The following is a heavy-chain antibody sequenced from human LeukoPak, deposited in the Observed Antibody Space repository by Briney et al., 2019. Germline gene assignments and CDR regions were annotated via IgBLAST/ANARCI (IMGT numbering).Heavy chain of an antibody. CDR2: ISYDGSNK. V-gene: IGHV3-30*04. D-gene: IGHD3-22*01. Sequence: PGGSLRLSCAASGFTFSTYVMHWVRQAPGKGLEWVAVISYDGSNKYYADSVKGRFSISRDNSKNTLYLQMNSLGAEDTAVYYCTRVGQSYSSSGQALDHWGQGTLVTVSS. J-gene: IGHJ4*02. CDR1: GFTFSTYV. CDR3: TRVGQSYSSSGQALDH.